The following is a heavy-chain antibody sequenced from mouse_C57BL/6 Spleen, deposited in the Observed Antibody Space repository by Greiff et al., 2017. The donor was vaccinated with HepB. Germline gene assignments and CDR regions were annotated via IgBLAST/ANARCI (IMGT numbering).Heavy chain of an antibody. J-gene: IGHJ4*01. Sequence: VQLQQSGAELVKPGASVKISCKVSGYAFSSYWMNWVKQRPGKGLEWIGQIYPGDGDTNYNGKFKGKATLTADKSSSTAYMQLSSLTSEDSAVYFCANYYSNYGYYAMDYWGQGTSVTVSS. CDR1: GYAFSSYW. CDR2: IYPGDGDT. D-gene: IGHD2-5*01. V-gene: IGHV1-80*01. CDR3: ANYYSNYGYYAMDY.